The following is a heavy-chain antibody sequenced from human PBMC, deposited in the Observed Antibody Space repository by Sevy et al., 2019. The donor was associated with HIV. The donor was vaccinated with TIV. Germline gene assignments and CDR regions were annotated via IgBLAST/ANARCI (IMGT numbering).Heavy chain of an antibody. CDR1: GFTFSSYA. D-gene: IGHD3-10*01. CDR3: AKNWDSLWFGELSYFDY. Sequence: GGSLRLSCAASGFTFSSYAVSWVRQPPGKGLEWVSAISGTGGSTYYVDSVKGRFTISRDNSKNTVYLQMNSLRAEDTAIYYCAKNWDSLWFGELSYFDYWGQGTQVTVSS. CDR2: ISGTGGST. V-gene: IGHV3-23*01. J-gene: IGHJ4*02.